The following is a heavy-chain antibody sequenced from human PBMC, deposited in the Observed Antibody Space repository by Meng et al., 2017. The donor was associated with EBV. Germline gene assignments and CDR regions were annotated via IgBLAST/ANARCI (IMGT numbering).Heavy chain of an antibody. D-gene: IGHD4-11*01. CDR1: GGSISSSSYY. V-gene: IGHV4-39*07. CDR3: ADYSS. CDR2: IYYSGST. J-gene: IGHJ4*02. Sequence: QLQESGACPIKPSDTLSLTCTVSGGSISSSSYYWGWIRQPPGKGLEWIGSIYYSGSTYYNPSLKSRVTISVDTSKNQFSLKLSSVTAADTAVYYCADYSSWGQGTLVTVSS.